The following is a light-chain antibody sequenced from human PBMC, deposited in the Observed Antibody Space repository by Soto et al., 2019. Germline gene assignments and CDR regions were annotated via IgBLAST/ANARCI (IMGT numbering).Light chain of an antibody. CDR3: QTWGTGIPVV. CDR1: RGHSSYA. J-gene: IGLJ2*01. V-gene: IGLV4-69*01. Sequence: QSVLTQSPSASASLGASVKLTCTLSRGHSSYAIAWHQQQPEKGPRYLMKLNSDGSHSKGDGIPDRFSGSSSGAERYLTISSLQSEDEADYYCQTWGTGIPVVFGGGTKVTVL. CDR2: LNSDGSH.